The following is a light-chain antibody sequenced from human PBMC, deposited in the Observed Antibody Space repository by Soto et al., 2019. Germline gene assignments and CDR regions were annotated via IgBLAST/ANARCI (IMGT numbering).Light chain of an antibody. CDR2: GPP. CDR3: QQYGSSPLT. CDR1: QSVYSSY. V-gene: IGKV3-20*01. Sequence: EIVLTQSPGTLSLSPGERATLSCRASQSVYSSYLAWYQQKPGQAPRLLIYGPPSRATGIPDRFIGSGSGTDFTLTITRLEPEDFAMYYCQQYGSSPLTFGQGTRLEIK. J-gene: IGKJ5*01.